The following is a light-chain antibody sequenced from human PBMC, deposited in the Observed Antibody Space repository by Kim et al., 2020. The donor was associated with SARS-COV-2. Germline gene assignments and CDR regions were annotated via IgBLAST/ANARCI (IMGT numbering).Light chain of an antibody. CDR1: QSISSD. Sequence: EIVMTQSPATLSVSPGERATLSCRASQSISSDLAWYQQKRGQAPRLLIYGASTRANGIPARFSGSGSGTEFTLTISSLQSEDFAVYYCQHYNNWSMYTFGQGTKLEI. CDR3: QHYNNWSMYT. CDR2: GAS. V-gene: IGKV3-15*01. J-gene: IGKJ2*01.